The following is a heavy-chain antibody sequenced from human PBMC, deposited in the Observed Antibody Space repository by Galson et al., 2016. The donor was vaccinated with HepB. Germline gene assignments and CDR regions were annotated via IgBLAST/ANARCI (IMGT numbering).Heavy chain of an antibody. D-gene: IGHD3-16*01. CDR2: IDRSNDFI. Sequence: SLRLSCAASGFTLKTYSVNWVRQAPGKGLEWVSSIDRSNDFIHYADSVKGRFTMSIDNAENSLYLQMNSLRPEDTAVYYCGRGDEFDVWGQGTMVTVSS. J-gene: IGHJ3*01. V-gene: IGHV3-21*01. CDR1: GFTLKTYS. CDR3: GRGDEFDV.